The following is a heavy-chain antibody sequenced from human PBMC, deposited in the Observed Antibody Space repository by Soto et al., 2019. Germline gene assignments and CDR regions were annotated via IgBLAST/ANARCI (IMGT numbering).Heavy chain of an antibody. CDR3: ARERHRTEYYYYYYGMDV. Sequence: GASVKVSCKASGYTFSSYGVGWVRQAPGQGLEWVGWINTYSGHTQYAQKLQGRVTVATDTSTNTVYMEVGSLRSDDTAVYYCARERHRTEYYYYYYGMDVWGQGTTVTVSS. CDR1: GYTFSSYG. J-gene: IGHJ6*02. CDR2: INTYSGHT. V-gene: IGHV1-18*01.